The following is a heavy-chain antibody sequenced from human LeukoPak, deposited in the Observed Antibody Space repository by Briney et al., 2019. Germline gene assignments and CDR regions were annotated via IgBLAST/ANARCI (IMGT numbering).Heavy chain of an antibody. V-gene: IGHV4-59*08. CDR2: IYYSGST. CDR3: AQARLYSSGWCGVY. J-gene: IGHJ4*02. Sequence: SETLSLTCTVSGGSISSYYWSWIRQPPGKGLEWIGYIYYSGSTNYNPSLKSRVTISVDTSKNQFSLKLSSVTAADTAVYYCAQARLYSSGWCGVYWGQGTLVTVSS. CDR1: GGSISSYY. D-gene: IGHD6-19*01.